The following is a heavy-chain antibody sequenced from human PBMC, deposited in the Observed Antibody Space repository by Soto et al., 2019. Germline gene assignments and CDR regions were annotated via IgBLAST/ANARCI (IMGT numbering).Heavy chain of an antibody. J-gene: IGHJ3*02. CDR2: ISYDGSNK. D-gene: IGHD5-12*01. V-gene: IGHV3-30-3*01. Sequence: QVQLVESGGGVVQPGRSLRLSCAASGFTFSSYAMHWVRQAPGKGLEWVAVISYDGSNKYYADSVKGRFTISRDNSKNTLYLQMNSLRAEDTAVYYCARVSVEMATIWAFEIWGQGTMVTVSS. CDR3: ARVSVEMATIWAFEI. CDR1: GFTFSSYA.